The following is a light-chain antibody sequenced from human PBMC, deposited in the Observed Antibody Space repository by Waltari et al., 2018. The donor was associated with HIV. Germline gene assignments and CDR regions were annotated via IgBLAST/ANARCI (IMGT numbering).Light chain of an antibody. Sequence: QSELTQPPSASGTPGQRVTISCSGSSSNIGSYTVNWYQQLPGTAPKLHIYANQQRPSGVPDRFSCSQADTSASLAIGGLQSEDEADYYCATWDASLSGPVFGGGTKLTVL. J-gene: IGLJ2*01. CDR1: SSNIGSYT. CDR3: ATWDASLSGPV. CDR2: ANQ. V-gene: IGLV1-44*01.